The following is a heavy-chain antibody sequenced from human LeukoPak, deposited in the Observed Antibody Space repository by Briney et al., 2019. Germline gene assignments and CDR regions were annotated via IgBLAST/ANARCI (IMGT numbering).Heavy chain of an antibody. V-gene: IGHV1-2*02. CDR2: IDPNSGGT. Sequence: ASVKVSCKASGYTFTGYYIDWVRQAPGQGLEWMGRIDPNSGGTNYAQKFLGRVTMTRDTSISTAYMELSRLRSDDTAVYYCARATLLEWELLSYWGQGTLVTVSS. CDR3: ARATLLEWELLSY. J-gene: IGHJ4*02. CDR1: GYTFTGYY. D-gene: IGHD1-26*01.